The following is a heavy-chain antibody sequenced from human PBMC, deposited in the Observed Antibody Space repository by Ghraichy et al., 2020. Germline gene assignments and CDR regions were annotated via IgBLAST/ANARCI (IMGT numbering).Heavy chain of an antibody. CDR2: IYYSGST. CDR1: GGSISSYY. J-gene: IGHJ5*02. CDR3: ARDQGNWNYARPGFDP. D-gene: IGHD1-7*01. V-gene: IGHV4-59*01. Sequence: SETLSLTCTVSGGSISSYYWSWIRQPPGKGLEWIGYIYYSGSTNYNPSLKSRVTISVDTSKNQFSLKLSSVTAADTAVYYCARDQGNWNYARPGFDPWGQGTLVTVSS.